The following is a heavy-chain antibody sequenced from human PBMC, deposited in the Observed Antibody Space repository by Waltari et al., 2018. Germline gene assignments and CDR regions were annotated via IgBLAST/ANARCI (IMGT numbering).Heavy chain of an antibody. CDR3: AGNKGTNYDFWSGYRGAFDY. CDR1: GGSISSYY. Sequence: QVQLQESGPGLVKPSETLSLTCTVSGGSISSYYWSWIRQPPGKGLEWIGYIYYSGSTNYTPPLKIGFPISVDTSKTQFSRKLSFVTAAETALYYWAGNKGTNYDFWSGYRGAFDYWGQGTLVTVSS. D-gene: IGHD3-3*01. J-gene: IGHJ4*02. CDR2: IYYSGST. V-gene: IGHV4-59*01.